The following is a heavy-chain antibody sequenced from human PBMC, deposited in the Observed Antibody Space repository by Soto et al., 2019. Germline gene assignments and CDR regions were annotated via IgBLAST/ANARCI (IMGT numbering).Heavy chain of an antibody. Sequence: GGSLRLSCAASGFTFSSYAMSWVRQAPGKVLEWVSVISGSGGSTYYADSVKGRFTISRDNSKNTLYLQMNILRAEDTAVYYCAKNAQYGGNWFDPWGQGTLVTVSS. CDR3: AKNAQYGGNWFDP. CDR1: GFTFSSYA. D-gene: IGHD3-16*01. V-gene: IGHV3-23*01. CDR2: ISGSGGST. J-gene: IGHJ5*02.